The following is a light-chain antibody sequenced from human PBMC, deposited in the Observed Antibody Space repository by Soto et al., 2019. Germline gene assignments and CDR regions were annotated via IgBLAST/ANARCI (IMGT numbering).Light chain of an antibody. Sequence: EIVMTQSPATLSVSPGERATLSCRASQSVSSNLAWYQQKPGQAHRLLIYGASTRATGIPAMFSGSGSGTEFTLTISSRQSEDFVVYYCQQYNNGPGTFGQGTKVEIK. CDR3: QQYNNGPGT. CDR1: QSVSSN. J-gene: IGKJ1*01. CDR2: GAS. V-gene: IGKV3-15*01.